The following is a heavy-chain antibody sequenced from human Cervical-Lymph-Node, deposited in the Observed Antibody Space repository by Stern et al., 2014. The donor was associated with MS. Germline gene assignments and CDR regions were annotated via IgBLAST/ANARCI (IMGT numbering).Heavy chain of an antibody. CDR1: GFTLTTSS. J-gene: IGHJ4*02. Sequence: EVQLVEYGGGLVKPGESLRLSCAASGFTLTTSSMTWVRQAPGKGLEWVSSISSTSSYIYYAASVKGRFTISRDNAKKTLSLQMNSLRVEDTAIYYCARADTTGGYYFDYWGQGTLVTVSS. V-gene: IGHV3-21*01. D-gene: IGHD1-1*01. CDR2: ISSTSSYI. CDR3: ARADTTGGYYFDY.